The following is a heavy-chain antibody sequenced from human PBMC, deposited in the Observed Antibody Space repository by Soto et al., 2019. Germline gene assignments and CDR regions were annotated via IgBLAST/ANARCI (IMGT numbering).Heavy chain of an antibody. J-gene: IGHJ2*01. CDR3: AATHWYFDL. V-gene: IGHV1-8*01. Sequence: ASVKVSCKASGYSFTNNDVSWVRQATGQGLEWMGWMNPGSGDTGYAQKFQGRVTMTRDISIATAYMELSSLRSEDTAVYYCAATHWYFDLWGRGTLVTVSS. CDR2: MNPGSGDT. CDR1: GYSFTNND. D-gene: IGHD2-15*01.